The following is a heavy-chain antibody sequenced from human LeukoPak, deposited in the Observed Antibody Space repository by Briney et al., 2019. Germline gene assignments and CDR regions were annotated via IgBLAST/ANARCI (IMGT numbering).Heavy chain of an antibody. Sequence: GASVKVSCKASGGTFSSYAISWVRRAPGQGLEWMGRIIPIFGTANYAQKFQGRVTITTDESTSTAYMELSSLRSEDTAVYYCARDLRRYYDSSGYYDAFDIWGQGTMVTVSS. J-gene: IGHJ3*02. CDR1: GGTFSSYA. V-gene: IGHV1-69*05. CDR3: ARDLRRYYDSSGYYDAFDI. D-gene: IGHD3-22*01. CDR2: IIPIFGTA.